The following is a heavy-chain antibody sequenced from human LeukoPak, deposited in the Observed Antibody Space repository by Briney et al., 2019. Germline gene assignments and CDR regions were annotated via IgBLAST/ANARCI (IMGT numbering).Heavy chain of an antibody. V-gene: IGHV3-30*07. CDR3: ARGSGSYGF. CDR1: GFTFSNFA. D-gene: IGHD1-26*01. J-gene: IGHJ4*02. CDR2: IRFDGSRQ. Sequence: PGGSLRLSCAASGFTFSNFAMHWVRRAPGKGLEWVAVIRFDGSRQHYAESLEGRFTISRDNSKNTVSLQMSSLRTEDTALYYCARGSGSYGFWGQGTLVTVSS.